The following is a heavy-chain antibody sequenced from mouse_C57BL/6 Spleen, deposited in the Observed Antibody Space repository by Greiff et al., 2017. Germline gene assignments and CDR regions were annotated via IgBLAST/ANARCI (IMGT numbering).Heavy chain of an antibody. CDR2: IDPETGGT. V-gene: IGHV1-15*01. CDR1: GYTFTDYE. J-gene: IGHJ2*01. CDR3: TRGNDYDGGAFDY. D-gene: IGHD2-4*01. Sequence: QVQLKQSGAELVRPGASVTLSCKASGYTFTDYEMHWVKQTPVHGLEWIGAIDPETGGTAYNQKFKGKAILTADKSSSTAYMELRSLTSEDSAVYYCTRGNDYDGGAFDYWGQGTTLTVSS.